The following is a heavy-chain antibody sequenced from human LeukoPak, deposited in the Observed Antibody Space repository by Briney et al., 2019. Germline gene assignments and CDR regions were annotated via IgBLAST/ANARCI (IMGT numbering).Heavy chain of an antibody. J-gene: IGHJ4*02. CDR2: IIPILGIA. CDR3: AGVVSGYDSVGY. CDR1: GGTFSSYA. V-gene: IGHV1-69*04. Sequence: ASVKVSCKASGGTFSSYAISWVRQAPGQGLEWMGRIIPILGIANYAQKFQGRVTITADKSTSTAYMELSSLRSEDTAVYYCAGVVSGYDSVGYWGQGTLVTVSS. D-gene: IGHD3-22*01.